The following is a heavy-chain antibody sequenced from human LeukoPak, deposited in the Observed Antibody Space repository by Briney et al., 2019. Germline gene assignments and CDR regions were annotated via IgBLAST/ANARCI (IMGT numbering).Heavy chain of an antibody. CDR3: AKGFGGSYYSHLDS. CDR2: MSGSGGST. CDR1: GFTVSSNY. V-gene: IGHV3-23*01. Sequence: GGSLRLSCAASGFTVSSNYMSWVRQAPGKGLEWVSGMSGSGGSTYYADSVKGRFTISRDTSKSTLYLQMNSLRAEDTAVYYCAKGFGGSYYSHLDSWGQGTLVTVSS. J-gene: IGHJ4*02. D-gene: IGHD1-26*01.